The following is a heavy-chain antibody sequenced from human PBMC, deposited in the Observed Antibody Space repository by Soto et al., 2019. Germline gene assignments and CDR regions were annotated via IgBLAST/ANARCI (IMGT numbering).Heavy chain of an antibody. D-gene: IGHD4-17*01. Sequence: GGSLRLSCAASGFPFSSYSMNWVRQAPGKGLEWVSSISSSSSYIYYADSVKGRFTISRDNAKNSLYLQMNSLRAEDTAVYYCARDPYYGDPFDYWGQGTLVTVSS. J-gene: IGHJ4*02. CDR1: GFPFSSYS. V-gene: IGHV3-21*01. CDR2: ISSSSSYI. CDR3: ARDPYYGDPFDY.